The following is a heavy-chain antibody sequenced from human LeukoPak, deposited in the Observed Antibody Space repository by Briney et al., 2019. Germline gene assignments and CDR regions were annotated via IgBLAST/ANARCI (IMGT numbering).Heavy chain of an antibody. CDR2: IYYSGST. V-gene: IGHV4-59*01. CDR1: GGSISSYY. Sequence: SETLSLTCTVPGGSISSYYWSWIRQPPGKGLEWIGYIYYSGSTNYNPSLKSRVTISVDTSKNQFSLKLSSVTAADTAVYYCARDVLRTGAFDIWGQGTMVTVSS. CDR3: ARDVLRTGAFDI. J-gene: IGHJ3*02.